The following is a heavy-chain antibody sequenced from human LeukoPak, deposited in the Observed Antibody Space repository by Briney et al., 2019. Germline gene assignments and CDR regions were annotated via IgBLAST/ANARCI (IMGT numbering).Heavy chain of an antibody. J-gene: IGHJ6*02. CDR2: VYTSGTT. Sequence: PSQTLSLTCTVSGGPISSGGYYWGWMPQPAGKGLDWIMRVYTSGTTNYTPSLTSRVTISVDTSKNQFSLKLSSVTAAYTAVSSCARAVLWFGELENYYYGMDVWGQGTTVTVSS. CDR1: GGPISSGGYY. V-gene: IGHV4-61*02. D-gene: IGHD3-10*01. CDR3: ARAVLWFGELENYYYGMDV.